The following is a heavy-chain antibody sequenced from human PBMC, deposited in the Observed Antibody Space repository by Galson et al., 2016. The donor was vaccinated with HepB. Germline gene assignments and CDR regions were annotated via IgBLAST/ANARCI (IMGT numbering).Heavy chain of an antibody. V-gene: IGHV3-7*03. CDR2: IKQDGNEK. CDR1: GFTFNVYW. D-gene: IGHD3-9*01. CDR3: ARRFPRYDILTDDYYYYLDV. J-gene: IGHJ6*03. Sequence: SLRLSCAASGFTFNVYWMTWVRQAPGKGLEWVANIKQDGNEKHYVDSVKGRFTISRDNANVSLHLEVNSLRAEDTAVYYCARRFPRYDILTDDYYYYLDVWGKGTTVTVSS.